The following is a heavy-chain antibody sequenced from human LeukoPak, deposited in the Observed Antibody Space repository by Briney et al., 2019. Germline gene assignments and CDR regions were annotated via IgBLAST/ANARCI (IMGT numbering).Heavy chain of an antibody. CDR3: ARDTSPGGYYDSSGYRGTEFDY. CDR1: GYTFTGYY. V-gene: IGHV1-2*06. J-gene: IGHJ4*02. D-gene: IGHD3-22*01. CDR2: INPNSGGT. Sequence: ASVKVSCKASGYTFTGYYMHWVRQAPGQGLEWMGRINPNSGGTNYAQKFQGRVTMTRDTSISTAYMELSSLRSEDTAVYYCARDTSPGGYYDSSGYRGTEFDYWGQGTLVTVSS.